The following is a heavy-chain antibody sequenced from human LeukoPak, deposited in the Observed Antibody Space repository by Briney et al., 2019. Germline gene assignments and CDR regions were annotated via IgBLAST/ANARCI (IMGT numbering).Heavy chain of an antibody. J-gene: IGHJ4*02. CDR2: ISAYNGNT. V-gene: IGHV1-18*01. CDR3: ARVFFPSNPSVDIVYFDY. D-gene: IGHD5-12*01. Sequence: GASVKVSCKASGYTFTSYGISWVRQAPGQGLEWMGWISAYNGNTNYAQKLQGRVTMTTDTSTSTAYMELRSLRSDDTAVYYCARVFFPSNPSVDIVYFDYWGQGTLVTVSS. CDR1: GYTFTSYG.